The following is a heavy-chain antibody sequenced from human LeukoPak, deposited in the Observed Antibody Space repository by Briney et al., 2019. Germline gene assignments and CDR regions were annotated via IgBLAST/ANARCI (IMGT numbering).Heavy chain of an antibody. CDR1: GGSISGNSYY. J-gene: IGHJ3*02. D-gene: IGHD6-19*01. V-gene: IGHV4-39*07. Sequence: SETLSLTCTVSGGSISGNSYYWGWIRQPPGKGLEWIGSIYYIGSTYYNPSLKSRVTISVDTSKNQFSLKLSSVTAADTAVYYCARAVAGDDAFDIWGQGTMVTVPS. CDR2: IYYIGST. CDR3: ARAVAGDDAFDI.